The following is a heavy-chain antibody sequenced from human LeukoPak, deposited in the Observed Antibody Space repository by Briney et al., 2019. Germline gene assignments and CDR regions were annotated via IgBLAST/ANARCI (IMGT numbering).Heavy chain of an antibody. CDR3: AKIRDSSYYYYGMDV. D-gene: IGHD3-22*01. Sequence: GGSLRLSCSASGFTFSSYAMHWVRQAPGKGLEYVSAISSNGGSTYYADSVKGRFTISRDNSKNTLYLQMNSLRAEVTAVYYCAKIRDSSYYYYGMDVWGQGTTVTVSS. J-gene: IGHJ6*02. CDR1: GFTFSSYA. CDR2: ISSNGGST. V-gene: IGHV3-64*04.